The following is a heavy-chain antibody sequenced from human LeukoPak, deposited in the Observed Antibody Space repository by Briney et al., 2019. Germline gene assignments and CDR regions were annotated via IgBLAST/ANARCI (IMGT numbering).Heavy chain of an antibody. J-gene: IGHJ4*02. D-gene: IGHD4-17*01. CDR3: ARGGGKTTVDY. CDR2: IYHSGGT. Sequence: SETLSLTCAVSGGSISSSNWWSWVRQPPGKGLEWIGEIYHSGGTNYNPSLKSQVTISVDKSKNQFSPKLSSVTAADTAVYYCARGGGKTTVDYWGQGTLVTVSS. V-gene: IGHV4-4*02. CDR1: GGSISSSNW.